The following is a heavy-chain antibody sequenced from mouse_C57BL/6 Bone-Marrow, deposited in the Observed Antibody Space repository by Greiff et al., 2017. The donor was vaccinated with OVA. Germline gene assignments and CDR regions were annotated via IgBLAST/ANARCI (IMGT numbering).Heavy chain of an antibody. D-gene: IGHD1-1*01. CDR2: INPSNGGT. J-gene: IGHJ4*01. V-gene: IGHV1-53*01. CDR3: APFGYGSSYLYAMDY. Sequence: QVQLQQPGTELVKPGASVKLSCKASGYTFTSYWMHWVKQRPGQGLEWIGNINPSNGGTNYNEKFKSKATLTVDKSSSTAYMQLSSLTSEDSAVYYCAPFGYGSSYLYAMDYWGQGTSVTVSS. CDR1: GYTFTSYW.